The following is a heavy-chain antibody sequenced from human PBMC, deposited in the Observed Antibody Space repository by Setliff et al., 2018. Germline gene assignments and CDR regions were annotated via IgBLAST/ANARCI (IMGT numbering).Heavy chain of an antibody. CDR2: IRSKANSYAT. CDR1: GFTFSGSA. CDR3: TRLSGDQPNYYYYGMDV. D-gene: IGHD4-17*01. J-gene: IGHJ6*02. V-gene: IGHV3-73*01. Sequence: GGSLRLSCAASGFTFSGSAMHWVRQASGKGLEWVGRIRSKANSYATAYAASVKGRFTISRDDSKNTAYLQMNSLKTEDTAVYYCTRLSGDQPNYYYYGMDVWGQGTTVTVSS.